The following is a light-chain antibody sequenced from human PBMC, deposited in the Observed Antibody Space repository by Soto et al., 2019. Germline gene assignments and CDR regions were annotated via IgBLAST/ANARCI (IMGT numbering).Light chain of an antibody. CDR3: QHYIGYSGM. Sequence: DIQMTQSPSTLSASVGDRVTITCRASQSLNSWLAWYQHKPGKAPKLLIHKASIRASGVPSRFSGSASGAEFTLTISSLQPDDFATYYCQHYIGYSGMFGQGTKVDIK. J-gene: IGKJ1*01. V-gene: IGKV1-5*03. CDR2: KAS. CDR1: QSLNSW.